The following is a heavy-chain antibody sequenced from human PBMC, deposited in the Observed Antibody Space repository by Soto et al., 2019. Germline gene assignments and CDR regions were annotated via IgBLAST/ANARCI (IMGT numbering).Heavy chain of an antibody. CDR3: AKDQGYDFWSGYYGPPPEDYYYYYGMDV. CDR2: ISGSGGST. V-gene: IGHV3-23*01. D-gene: IGHD3-3*01. CDR1: GFTFSSYG. J-gene: IGHJ6*02. Sequence: PGGSLRLSCAASGFTFSSYGMSWVRQSPGKGLEWVSAISGSGGSTYYADSVKGRFTISRDNSKNTLYLQMNSLRAEDTAVYYCAKDQGYDFWSGYYGPPPEDYYYYYGMDVWGQGTTVTVSS.